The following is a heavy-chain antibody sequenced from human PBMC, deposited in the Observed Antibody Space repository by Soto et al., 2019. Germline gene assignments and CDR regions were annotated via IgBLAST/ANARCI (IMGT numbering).Heavy chain of an antibody. Sequence: GGSLRLSCAASGFTFSSYAMSWVRQAPGKGLEWVSAISGSGGSTYYADSVKGRFTISRDNSKNTLYLQMNSLRAEDTAVYYCAKGSFDYSSSSDRSSRYYYYMDVWGKGTTVTVSS. D-gene: IGHD6-6*01. CDR2: ISGSGGST. V-gene: IGHV3-23*01. CDR3: AKGSFDYSSSSDRSSRYYYYMDV. CDR1: GFTFSSYA. J-gene: IGHJ6*03.